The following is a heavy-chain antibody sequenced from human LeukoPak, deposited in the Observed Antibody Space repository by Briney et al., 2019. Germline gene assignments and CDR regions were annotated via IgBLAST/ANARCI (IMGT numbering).Heavy chain of an antibody. V-gene: IGHV3-30*18. J-gene: IGHJ4*01. CDR1: GFSFSDYN. Sequence: GGSLRLSCAASGFSFSDYNMHWVRQAPGKGLEWMAVISYNGINEYYADSVKGRFTISRDNSKSTLLLQMNSLRAEDTAVYYCAKVRWDNSGWYYLDSWGHGTLVTVSS. D-gene: IGHD6-19*01. CDR2: ISYNGINE. CDR3: AKVRWDNSGWYYLDS.